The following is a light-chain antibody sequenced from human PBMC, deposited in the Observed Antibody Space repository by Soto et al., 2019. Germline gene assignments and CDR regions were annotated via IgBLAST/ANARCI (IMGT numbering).Light chain of an antibody. J-gene: IGKJ3*01. V-gene: IGKV1-33*01. Sequence: DLQMTQSPSSLSASVGDRVTITCQASQDINNYLIWYQQKPGKAPKLLIYDASNLETGVPSRFSGSGSGTDFILTISSPQPEDTETYYCQHYDNLPRVTFGPGTKVEIK. CDR3: QHYDNLPRVT. CDR1: QDINNY. CDR2: DAS.